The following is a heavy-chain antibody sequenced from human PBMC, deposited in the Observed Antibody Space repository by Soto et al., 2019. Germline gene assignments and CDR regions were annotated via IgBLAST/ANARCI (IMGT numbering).Heavy chain of an antibody. Sequence: ASVKVSCKASGYTFTGYYMHWVRQAPGQGLEWMGWINPNSGGTNYAQKFQGWVTMTRDTSISTAYMELSRLRSDDTALYYCARGTPVPAAISYWFDPWGQGTLVTVSS. V-gene: IGHV1-2*04. CDR2: INPNSGGT. J-gene: IGHJ5*02. CDR3: ARGTPVPAAISYWFDP. CDR1: GYTFTGYY. D-gene: IGHD2-2*02.